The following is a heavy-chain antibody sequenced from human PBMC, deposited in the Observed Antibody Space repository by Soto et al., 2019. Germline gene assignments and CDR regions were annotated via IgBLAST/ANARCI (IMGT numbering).Heavy chain of an antibody. D-gene: IGHD3-22*01. Sequence: SETLSLTCTVTGDSISSRSYYWGWIRQPPGKGLEWIGSIYYSGSTYNNPSLRSRVSMSIDTSKDQFSLKLKSVTAADTALYFCARLHSRHGTNGQLDYWGQGTLVTVSS. CDR2: IYYSGST. J-gene: IGHJ4*02. CDR1: GDSISSRSYY. CDR3: ARLHSRHGTNGQLDY. V-gene: IGHV4-39*01.